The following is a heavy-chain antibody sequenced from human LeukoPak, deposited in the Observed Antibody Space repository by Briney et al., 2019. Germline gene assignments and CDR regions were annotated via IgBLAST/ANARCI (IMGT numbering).Heavy chain of an antibody. CDR3: ASKPGGDYGRSRYYYMDV. CDR1: GFTFRDYY. D-gene: IGHD4-17*01. CDR2: ISSSSSYI. J-gene: IGHJ6*03. V-gene: IGHV3-11*06. Sequence: PGGSLRLSCAASGFTFRDYYMAWIRQAPGKGLEWVSSISSSSSYIYYADSVKGRFTISRDNAKNSLYLQMNSLRAEDTAVYYCASKPGGDYGRSRYYYMDVWGKGTTVTVSS.